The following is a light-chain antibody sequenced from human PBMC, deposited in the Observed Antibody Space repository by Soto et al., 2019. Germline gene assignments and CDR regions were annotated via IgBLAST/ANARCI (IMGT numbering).Light chain of an antibody. Sequence: EIVLTQSPGTLSLSPGERATLSCRASQSVSSSYLAWYQQKPGQAPRLLIYGASSRATGIPDRFSGSGSGTDFTLTISRLEPEDFVVYYCHQYGGSPRTLGQGTKVEI. J-gene: IGKJ1*01. CDR3: HQYGGSPRT. CDR1: QSVSSSY. CDR2: GAS. V-gene: IGKV3-20*01.